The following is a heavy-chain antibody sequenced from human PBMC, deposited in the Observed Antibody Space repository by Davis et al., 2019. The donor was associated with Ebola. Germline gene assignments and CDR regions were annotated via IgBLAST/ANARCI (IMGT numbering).Heavy chain of an antibody. CDR3: ARRNWFDP. V-gene: IGHV3-21*01. Sequence: PGGSLRPPFAALGFTFRGYSMNCVRQAPGKGMEWVSSITVTSNYTYYADSVKGRFTISRDNAKNSLYLQMNSLRAEDTAVYYCARRNWFDPWGQGTLVTVSS. CDR1: GFTFRGYS. CDR2: ITVTSNYT. J-gene: IGHJ5*02.